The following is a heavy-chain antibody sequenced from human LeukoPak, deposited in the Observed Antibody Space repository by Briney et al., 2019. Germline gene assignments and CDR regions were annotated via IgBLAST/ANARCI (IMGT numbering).Heavy chain of an antibody. V-gene: IGHV3-7*01. D-gene: IGHD6-13*01. CDR3: ARDRSSSSWYGGSAFDT. J-gene: IGHJ3*02. Sequence: GGSLRLSCAASGFTFSSYWMSWVRQAPGKGLEWVANIKQDGSEKYYVDSVKGRFTISRDNAENSLYLQMNSLRAEDTAVYYCARDRSSSSWYGGSAFDTWGQGTMVTVSS. CDR2: IKQDGSEK. CDR1: GFTFSSYW.